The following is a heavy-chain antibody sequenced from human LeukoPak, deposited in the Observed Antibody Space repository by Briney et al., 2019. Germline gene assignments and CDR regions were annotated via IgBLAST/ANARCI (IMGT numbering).Heavy chain of an antibody. CDR1: GYTFTTYG. D-gene: IGHD6-13*01. Sequence: ASVKVSCKASGYTFTTYGISWVRHAPGQGLEWMGYIITYNGNTNYAQKLQGRVTMTTDTSTSTAYMELRSLRSDDTAVYYCARFEGYSSSSWYAFDSWDQGTLVTVSS. CDR3: ARFEGYSSSSWYAFDS. CDR2: IITYNGNT. V-gene: IGHV1-18*01. J-gene: IGHJ4*02.